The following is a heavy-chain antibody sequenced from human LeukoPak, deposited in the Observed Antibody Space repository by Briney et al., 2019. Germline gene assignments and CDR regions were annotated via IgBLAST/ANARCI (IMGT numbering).Heavy chain of an antibody. V-gene: IGHV3-21*01. CDR3: ARETPPYYYDSSGYDR. Sequence: PGGSLRLSCAASGVTFSSYSMNWVRQAPGKGLEWVSSISSSSSYIYYADSVKGRFTISRDNAKNSLYLQMNSLRAEDTAVYYCARETPPYYYDSSGYDRWGQGTLVTVSS. D-gene: IGHD3-22*01. J-gene: IGHJ4*02. CDR2: ISSSSSYI. CDR1: GVTFSSYS.